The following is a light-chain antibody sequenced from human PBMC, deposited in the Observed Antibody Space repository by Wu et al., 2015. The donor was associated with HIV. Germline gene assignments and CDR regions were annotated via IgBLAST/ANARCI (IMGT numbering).Light chain of an antibody. V-gene: IGKV1-12*01. CDR3: QQYDTSPPWT. CDR2: TAS. CDR1: QDISRW. Sequence: DVRMTQSPSSVSASVGDRVTITCRASQDISRWLAWYQQKPGKAPKLLIYTASSLQSGVPSRFSGSGSGTDFTLTISRLEPEDFAVYYCQQYDTSPPWTFGQGTKVEIK. J-gene: IGKJ1*01.